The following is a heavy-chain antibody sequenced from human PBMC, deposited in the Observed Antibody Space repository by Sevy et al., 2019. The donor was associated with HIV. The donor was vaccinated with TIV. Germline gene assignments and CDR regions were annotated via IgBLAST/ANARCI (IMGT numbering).Heavy chain of an antibody. CDR1: GFTFSSFE. Sequence: GGSLRLSCEASGFTFSSFEMNWVRQAPGKGLEWVLYISSSGSIISYADSVKGRFTISRDNAKSSLYLQMNGLRAEDTAVYYCARSGGVTDYGMDVWGQGTTVTVSS. CDR2: ISSSGSII. D-gene: IGHD3-16*01. V-gene: IGHV3-48*03. CDR3: ARSGGVTDYGMDV. J-gene: IGHJ6*02.